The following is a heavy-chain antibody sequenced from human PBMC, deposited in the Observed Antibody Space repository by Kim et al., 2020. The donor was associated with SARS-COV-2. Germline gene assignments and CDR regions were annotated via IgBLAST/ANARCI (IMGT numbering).Heavy chain of an antibody. Sequence: YYANPGKGRFTISRDNSNNTLYLQMNSLSAEDTAVYYCAASPYYYGMDVWGQGTTVTVSS. J-gene: IGHJ6*02. V-gene: IGHV3-23*01. CDR3: AASPYYYGMDV.